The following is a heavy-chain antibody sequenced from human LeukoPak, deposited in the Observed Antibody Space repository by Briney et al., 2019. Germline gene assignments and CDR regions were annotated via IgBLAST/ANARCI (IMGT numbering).Heavy chain of an antibody. V-gene: IGHV4-59*12. Sequence: SETLSLTCTVSGGSITSYYWSWIRQPPGKGLEWIGYIYYSGSTNYNPSLRSRVTISADTSKNQFSLKLSSVTAAGTAVYYCARGGVNYKIAGPWGQGALVTVSS. D-gene: IGHD3-10*01. J-gene: IGHJ5*02. CDR3: ARGGVNYKIAGP. CDR2: IYYSGST. CDR1: GGSITSYY.